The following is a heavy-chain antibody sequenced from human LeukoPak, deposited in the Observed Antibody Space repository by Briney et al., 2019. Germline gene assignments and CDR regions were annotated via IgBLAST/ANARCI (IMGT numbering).Heavy chain of an antibody. J-gene: IGHJ4*02. V-gene: IGHV3-20*04. CDR2: INWNGGST. Sequence: GGSLRLPCAASGFTFDDYGMSWVRQAPGKGLEWVSGINWNGGSTGYADSVKGRFTISRDNAKNSLYLQMNSLRAEDTALYYCARKYYDFWSGYFVGGDHFDYWGQGTLVTVSS. D-gene: IGHD3-3*01. CDR1: GFTFDDYG. CDR3: ARKYYDFWSGYFVGGDHFDY.